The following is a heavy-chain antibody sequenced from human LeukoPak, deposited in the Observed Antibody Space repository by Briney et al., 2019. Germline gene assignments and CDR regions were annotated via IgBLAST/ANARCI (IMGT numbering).Heavy chain of an antibody. D-gene: IGHD2-2*01. J-gene: IGHJ6*03. CDR3: ARVARYCSSTSCYRYYYYMDV. CDR2: ISSSSSYI. Sequence: GGSLRLSCAASGFTFDDYGMSWVRQAPGKGLGWVSSISSSSSYIYYADSVKGRFTISRDNAKNSLYLRMNSLRAEDTAVYYCARVARYCSSTSCYRYYYYMDVWGKGTTVTVSS. CDR1: GFTFDDYG. V-gene: IGHV3-21*01.